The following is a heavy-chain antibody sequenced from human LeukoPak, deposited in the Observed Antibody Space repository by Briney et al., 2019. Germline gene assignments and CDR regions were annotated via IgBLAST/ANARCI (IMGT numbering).Heavy chain of an antibody. CDR3: ARDRFRGSTGNHFAY. CDR2: IIPILGIA. Sequence: GASVKVSCKASGYTFTSYGISWVRQAPGQGLEWMGRIIPILGIANYAQKFQGRVTITADKSTSTAYMELRSLRSDDTAVYYCARDRFRGSTGNHFAYWGQGTLVTVSS. V-gene: IGHV1-69*04. J-gene: IGHJ4*02. CDR1: GYTFTSYG. D-gene: IGHD1-26*01.